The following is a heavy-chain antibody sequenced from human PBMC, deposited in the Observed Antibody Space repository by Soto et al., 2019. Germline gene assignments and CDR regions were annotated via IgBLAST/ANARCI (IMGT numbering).Heavy chain of an antibody. CDR3: AKAYFVWSSEKPYYFDY. V-gene: IGHV3-23*01. D-gene: IGHD3-16*01. Sequence: EVQLLDSGGGLVQPGGSLRLSCAASGFTFSNYAMNWVRQGPGKGLEWVSGISGSGGRSYYADSVKGRFTISRDNSKSTLYLQMNSLRAEDTAVYYCAKAYFVWSSEKPYYFDYWGQGTLVTVSS. CDR1: GFTFSNYA. CDR2: ISGSGGRS. J-gene: IGHJ4*02.